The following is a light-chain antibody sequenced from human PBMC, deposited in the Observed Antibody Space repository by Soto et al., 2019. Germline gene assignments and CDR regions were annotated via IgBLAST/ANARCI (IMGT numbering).Light chain of an antibody. J-gene: IGKJ5*01. CDR2: AAY. Sequence: DIQMTQSPSSLSASLGDRVTITCRASQSISSYLNWYQQKPGKAPKFLIHAAYSLQSGVPSRFSGSGSGTDFTLIIKSMQPEDFATYYCQQSYSVPITFGQGTRLEIK. V-gene: IGKV1-39*01. CDR1: QSISSY. CDR3: QQSYSVPIT.